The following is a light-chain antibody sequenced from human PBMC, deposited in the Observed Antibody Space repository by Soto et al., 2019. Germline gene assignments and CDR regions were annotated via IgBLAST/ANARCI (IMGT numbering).Light chain of an antibody. J-gene: IGLJ1*01. Sequence: QSALTQPASVSGSPGQSITISCTGTSSDVGGYNYVSWYQQHPGKAPKLMIYEVSNRPSGVSNRFSGSKSGNTASLTISGLXXXXXXXXXXSSYTSSSIDYVFGTGTKLTVL. V-gene: IGLV2-14*01. CDR3: SSYTSSSIDYV. CDR2: EVS. CDR1: SSDVGGYNY.